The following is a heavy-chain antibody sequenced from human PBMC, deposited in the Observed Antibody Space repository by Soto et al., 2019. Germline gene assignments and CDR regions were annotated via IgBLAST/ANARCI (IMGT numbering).Heavy chain of an antibody. CDR1: GGSISSGGYY. CDR3: ARDRAVDTAMGDWFDP. V-gene: IGHV4-31*03. J-gene: IGHJ5*02. Sequence: SETLSLTCTVSGGSISSGGYYWGWIRQHPGKGLEWIGYIYYSGSTYYNPSLKSRVTISVDTSKNQFSLKLSSVTAADTAVYYCARDRAVDTAMGDWFDPWGQGTLVTVSS. D-gene: IGHD5-18*01. CDR2: IYYSGST.